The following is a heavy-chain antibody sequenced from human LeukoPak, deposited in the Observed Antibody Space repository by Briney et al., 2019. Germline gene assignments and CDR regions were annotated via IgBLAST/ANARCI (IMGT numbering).Heavy chain of an antibody. D-gene: IGHD3-3*01. V-gene: IGHV3-30*02. CDR2: IRYDGSNK. J-gene: IGHJ4*02. CDR1: GFTFSSYG. CDR3: AKEGQLDDFWSGYFDY. Sequence: GGSLRLSCAAYGFTFSSYGMHWVRQAPGKGLGWVAFIRYDGSNKYYADSVKGRFTISRDNSKNTLYLQMNSLRAEDTAVYYCAKEGQLDDFWSGYFDYWGQGTLVTVSS.